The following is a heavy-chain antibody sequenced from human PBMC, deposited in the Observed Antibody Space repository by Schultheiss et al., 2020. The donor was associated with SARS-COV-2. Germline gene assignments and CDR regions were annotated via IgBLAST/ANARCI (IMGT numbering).Heavy chain of an antibody. V-gene: IGHV4-34*01. Sequence: QTLSLTCAVYGGSFSGYYWSWIRQPPGKGLEWIGEINHSGSTNYNPSLKSRVTISVDTSKNQFSLKLSSVTAADTAVYYCARGVRHSAADYWGQGTLVTVSS. CDR2: INHSGST. J-gene: IGHJ4*02. CDR3: ARGVRHSAADY. CDR1: GGSFSGYY.